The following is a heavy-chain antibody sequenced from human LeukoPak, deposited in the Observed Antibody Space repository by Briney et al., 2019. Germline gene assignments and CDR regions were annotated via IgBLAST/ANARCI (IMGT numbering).Heavy chain of an antibody. CDR1: GFTFSSYA. CDR2: ISYDGSNK. D-gene: IGHD2-15*01. J-gene: IGHJ4*02. Sequence: GRSLRLSCAASGFTFSSYAMHWVRQAPGKGLEWVAVISYDGSNKYYADSVKGRFTISRDNSKNTLYLQMNSLRAEDTAVYYCVRGGVVVAAIYGYWGQGTLVTVSS. CDR3: VRGGVVVAAIYGY. V-gene: IGHV3-30-3*01.